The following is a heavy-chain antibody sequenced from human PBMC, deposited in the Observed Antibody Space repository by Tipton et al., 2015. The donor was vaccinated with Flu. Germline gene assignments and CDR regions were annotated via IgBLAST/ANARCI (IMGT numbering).Heavy chain of an antibody. D-gene: IGHD1-26*01. V-gene: IGHV3-53*01. J-gene: IGHJ5*02. CDR2: IYRGGST. Sequence: SLRLSCAASGFTVSSNYMSWVRQAPGKGLEWVSVIYRGGSTYYADSVKGRFTISRDNSKNKLYLQMNSLRAEDTAVYYCARTISGSYYGFEWFNPWGQGTLVTVSS. CDR3: ARTISGSYYGFEWFNP. CDR1: GFTVSSNY.